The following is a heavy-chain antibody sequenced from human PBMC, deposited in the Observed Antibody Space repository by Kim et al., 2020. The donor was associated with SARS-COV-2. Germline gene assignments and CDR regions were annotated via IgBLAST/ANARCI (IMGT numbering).Heavy chain of an antibody. CDR2: IYYSGST. Sequence: SETLSLTCTVSGGSISSYYWSWIRQPPGKGLEWIGYIYYSGSTNYNPSLKSRVTISVDTSKNQFSLKLSSVTAADTAVYYCARAPMFVRLRSGAFDYWGQGTLVTVSS. J-gene: IGHJ4*02. CDR3: ARAPMFVRLRSGAFDY. V-gene: IGHV4-59*13. CDR1: GGSISSYY. D-gene: IGHD3-10*02.